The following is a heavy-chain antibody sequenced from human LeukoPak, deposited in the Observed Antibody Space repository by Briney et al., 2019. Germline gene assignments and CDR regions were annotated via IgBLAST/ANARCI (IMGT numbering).Heavy chain of an antibody. CDR1: GFTFSSYE. Sequence: PGGSLRLSCAASGFTFSSYEMNWVRQAPGKGLEWVSYISSSGSTIYYADSVKGRFTISRDNAKNSLYLQMNSLRAEDTALYYCAKDIRGSGSGLFDYWGQGTLVTVSS. J-gene: IGHJ4*02. CDR2: ISSSGSTI. CDR3: AKDIRGSGSGLFDY. V-gene: IGHV3-48*03. D-gene: IGHD3-10*01.